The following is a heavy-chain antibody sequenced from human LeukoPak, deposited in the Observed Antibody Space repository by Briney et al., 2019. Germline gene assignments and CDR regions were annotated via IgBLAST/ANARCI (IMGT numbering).Heavy chain of an antibody. CDR2: IYHDGST. V-gene: IGHV4-39*07. D-gene: IGHD3-10*01. CDR3: ARDPPGSGSYYDY. CDR1: GGSITITNYY. Sequence: PSETLSLTCTVSGGSITITNYYWGWIRQPPGKGLEWVGNIYHDGSTYYNPSLKSRVTISVDTSKNQFSLRLSSVTAADTAVYYCARDPPGSGSYYDYWGQGTLVTVSS. J-gene: IGHJ4*02.